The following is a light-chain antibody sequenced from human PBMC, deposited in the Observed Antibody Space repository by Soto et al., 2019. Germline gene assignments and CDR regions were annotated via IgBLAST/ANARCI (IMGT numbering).Light chain of an antibody. CDR2: EVN. CDR1: SNDVGRFNY. J-gene: IGLJ1*01. Sequence: QSALTQAPSASGSPGQSVTISCAGTSNDVGRFNYVSWYQRHPGKAPKLIIYEVNKRPSGVPDRFSSSKSGNTASLTVSGLQAEDEADYFCSSFVHGTSYVFGTGTKLTVL. CDR3: SSFVHGTSYV. V-gene: IGLV2-8*01.